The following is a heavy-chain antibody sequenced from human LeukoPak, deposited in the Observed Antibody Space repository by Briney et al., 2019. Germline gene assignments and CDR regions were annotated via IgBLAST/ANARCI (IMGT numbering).Heavy chain of an antibody. CDR2: ISGSGGST. CDR1: GFTFSSYA. J-gene: IGHJ5*02. Sequence: GGSLRLSCAASGFTFSSYAMSWVRQAPGKGLEWVSAISGSGGSTYYADTVKGRFTISRDNSKNTLYLQTNSLRAEDTAVYYCAKGSIAAAYGFNWFDPWGQGTLVTVSS. CDR3: AKGSIAAAYGFNWFDP. V-gene: IGHV3-23*01. D-gene: IGHD6-13*01.